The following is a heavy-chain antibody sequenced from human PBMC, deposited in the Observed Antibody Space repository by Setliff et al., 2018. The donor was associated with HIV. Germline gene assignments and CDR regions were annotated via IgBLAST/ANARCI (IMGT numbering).Heavy chain of an antibody. D-gene: IGHD1-26*01. CDR3: ARDQWVGATADYYYYMDV. CDR1: GFSVSRNY. CDR2: IYGGGST. V-gene: IGHV3-66*01. J-gene: IGHJ6*03. Sequence: PGGSLRLSCAASGFSVSRNYMSWVRQAPGKGLEWVSVIYGGGSTNYADSVKGRFTISRDNSKNTLYLQMNRLRAEDTAVYYCARDQWVGATADYYYYMDVWGKGTTVTVSS.